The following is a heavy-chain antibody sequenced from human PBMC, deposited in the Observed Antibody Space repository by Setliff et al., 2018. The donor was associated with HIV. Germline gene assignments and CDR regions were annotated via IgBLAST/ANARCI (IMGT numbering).Heavy chain of an antibody. V-gene: IGHV4-34*01. D-gene: IGHD2-15*01. CDR3: ARGGDGLLLGRPRYYYYYMDV. J-gene: IGHJ6*03. Sequence: SETLSLTCAVYGGSLSGYYWSWVRQSPGRGLEWIGEINQSGNTRYNPSLKSRVTISLDTSKNQVSLRLTSVTAADTAVYYCARGGDGLLLGRPRYYYYYMDVWGKGTTVTVSS. CDR2: INQSGNT. CDR1: GGSLSGYY.